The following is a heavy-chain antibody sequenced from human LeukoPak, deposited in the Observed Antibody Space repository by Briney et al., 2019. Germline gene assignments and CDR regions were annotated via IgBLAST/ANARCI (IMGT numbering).Heavy chain of an antibody. CDR2: INPSGGST. V-gene: IGHV1-46*01. D-gene: IGHD3-3*01. CDR3: ARDYSPITDDQMTWVDY. Sequence: GASVKVSCKASGGTFSSYAISWVRQAPGQGLEWMGIINPSGGSTNYAQKFQGRVTMTRDTSTSTVYMELSSLRSEDTAVYYCARDYSPITDDQMTWVDYWGQGTLVTVSS. CDR1: GGTFSSYA. J-gene: IGHJ4*02.